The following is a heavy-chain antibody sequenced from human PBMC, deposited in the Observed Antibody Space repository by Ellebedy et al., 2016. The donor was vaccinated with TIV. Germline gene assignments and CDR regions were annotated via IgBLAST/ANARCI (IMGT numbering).Heavy chain of an antibody. CDR1: GVSINTKY. CDR2: IYYGGGI. Sequence: MPSETLSLTCSVSGVSINTKYWSWIRQTPGKGLEWIGYIYYGGGINYNPSLKGRVTLSLDTSKNHFSLNLPSVTAADTAVYYCARPYGSGWLGRSAFDIWGQGTLVTVSS. D-gene: IGHD6-19*01. J-gene: IGHJ3*02. CDR3: ARPYGSGWLGRSAFDI. V-gene: IGHV4-59*12.